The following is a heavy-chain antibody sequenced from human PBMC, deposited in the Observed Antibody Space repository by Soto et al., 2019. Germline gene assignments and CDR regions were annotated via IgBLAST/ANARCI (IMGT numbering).Heavy chain of an antibody. D-gene: IGHD5-12*01. V-gene: IGHV3-7*01. Sequence: EVQLVASGGGLVQPGGSLRLSCAASGFTFIPYWMPWVRKPPGKGLEWVANMKQVGSEKYYVDSVKGRFTVSRDNAKNSLYLQMNSLRAEDTAVYYCARALRGYGGYAFDYWGQGTLVTVSS. CDR1: GFTFIPYW. J-gene: IGHJ4*02. CDR3: ARALRGYGGYAFDY. CDR2: MKQVGSEK.